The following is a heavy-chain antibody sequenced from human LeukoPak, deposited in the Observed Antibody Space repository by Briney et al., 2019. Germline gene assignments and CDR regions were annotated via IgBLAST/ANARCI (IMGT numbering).Heavy chain of an antibody. Sequence: PSETLSLTCAVYDGSFIGYYWTWVRQTPGKGLEWIGDTLHSGDPNYNPSLESRATISVDTSKNQFSLKLSSVTAADTAVYYCARFACSSTSCYSVWFDPWGQGTLVTVSS. V-gene: IGHV4-34*12. CDR1: DGSFIGYY. CDR3: ARFACSSTSCYSVWFDP. D-gene: IGHD2-2*01. CDR2: TLHSGDP. J-gene: IGHJ5*02.